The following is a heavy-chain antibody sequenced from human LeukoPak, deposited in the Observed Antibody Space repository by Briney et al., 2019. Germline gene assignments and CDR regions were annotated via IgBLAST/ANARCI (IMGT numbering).Heavy chain of an antibody. CDR3: ARHSDRTGFYFDY. Sequence: PSQTLSLTCAVSGGSISSGGYSWSWIRQPPGKGLEWIGYIYHSGSTYYNPSLKSRVTILVDTSKNQFSLKLKSVTAADTAVYYCARHSDRTGFYFDYWGQGTLVTVSS. J-gene: IGHJ4*02. CDR1: GGSISSGGYS. V-gene: IGHV4-30-2*02. D-gene: IGHD7-27*01. CDR2: IYHSGST.